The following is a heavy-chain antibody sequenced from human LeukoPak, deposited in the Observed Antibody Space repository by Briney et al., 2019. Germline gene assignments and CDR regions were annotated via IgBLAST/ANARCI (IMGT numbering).Heavy chain of an antibody. Sequence: GESLKISCKGSGHSFTSYWIGWVRQMPGKGLEWMGIIYPGDSDTRYSPSFQGQVTISADKSISTAYLQWSSLKASDTAMYYCARTFPYCSGGSCYDAFDIWGQGTMVTVSS. J-gene: IGHJ3*02. CDR2: IYPGDSDT. CDR3: ARTFPYCSGGSCYDAFDI. CDR1: GHSFTSYW. V-gene: IGHV5-51*01. D-gene: IGHD2-15*01.